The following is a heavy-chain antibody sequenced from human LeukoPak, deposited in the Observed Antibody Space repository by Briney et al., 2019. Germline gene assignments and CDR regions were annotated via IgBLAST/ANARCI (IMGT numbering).Heavy chain of an antibody. J-gene: IGHJ4*02. D-gene: IGHD6-19*01. Sequence: GRSLRLSCAASGFTFRSYGMHWVRQAPGKGLEWVALIWYDGSNKYYADSVKGRFTISRDNSKNTLYLQMNSLRAEDTAEYYCATLRSDSSGWYYFDYWGQGTLVTVSS. CDR3: ATLRSDSSGWYYFDY. V-gene: IGHV3-33*01. CDR2: IWYDGSNK. CDR1: GFTFRSYG.